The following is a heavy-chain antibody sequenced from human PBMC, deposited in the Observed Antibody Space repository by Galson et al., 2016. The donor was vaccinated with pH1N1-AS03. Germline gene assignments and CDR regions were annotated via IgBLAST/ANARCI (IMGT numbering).Heavy chain of an antibody. J-gene: IGHJ6*03. D-gene: IGHD2/OR15-2a*01. CDR1: GFIFDDYA. V-gene: IGHV3-9*01. CDR2: ISWNGFNT. Sequence: SLRLSCAASGFIFDDYAMHWVRQAPRKGLEWVSGISWNGFNTDYGDSVKGRFTISRDYARNSLFLQMDSLRPEDTALYYCAKAYSTYYYYMDVWGKGTTVTVSS. CDR3: AKAYSTYYYYMDV.